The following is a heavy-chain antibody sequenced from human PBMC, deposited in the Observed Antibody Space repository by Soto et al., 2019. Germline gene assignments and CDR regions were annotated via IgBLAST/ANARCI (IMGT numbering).Heavy chain of an antibody. Sequence: GASVKVSCKASGGTFSSYAISWVRHAPGQGLEWMGGIVPMFGTAKYAQKFQGRVTITANESTSTAYMELSSLRSEDTAVYYCAREFQSVGFGSYLFDPWGQGTLVTVSS. CDR3: AREFQSVGFGSYLFDP. CDR2: IVPMFGTA. J-gene: IGHJ5*02. D-gene: IGHD3-10*01. V-gene: IGHV1-69*13. CDR1: GGTFSSYA.